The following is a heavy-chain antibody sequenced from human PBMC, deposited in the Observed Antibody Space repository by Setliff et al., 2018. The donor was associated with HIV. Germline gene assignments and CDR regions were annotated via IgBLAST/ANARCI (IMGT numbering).Heavy chain of an antibody. CDR3: AKGENEQWLVVGLFDY. CDR1: GDSINNSTYY. Sequence: KPSETLSLTCAVSGDSINNSTYYWGWIRQPPGKGLGWIGGFYYSGTSYYNPSPRSRLTISVDTSKNQFSLKLNSVTAADTAMYYCAKGENEQWLVVGLFDYWGQGTLVTVSS. CDR2: FYYSGTS. V-gene: IGHV4-39*07. J-gene: IGHJ4*02. D-gene: IGHD6-19*01.